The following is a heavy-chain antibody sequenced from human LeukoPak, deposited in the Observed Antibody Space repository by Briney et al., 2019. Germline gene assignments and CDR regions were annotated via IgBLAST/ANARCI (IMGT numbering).Heavy chain of an antibody. CDR3: ARVGPDSSGRYYYYGMDV. V-gene: IGHV4-59*01. CDR1: GGSISSYY. Sequence: SETLSLTCTVSGGSISSYYWSWIRQPPGKGLEWIGYIYYSGSTNYNPSLKSRVTISVDTSKNQFSLKLSSVTAADTAVYYCARVGPDSSGRYYYYGMDVWGQGTTVTDSS. CDR2: IYYSGST. J-gene: IGHJ6*02. D-gene: IGHD3-22*01.